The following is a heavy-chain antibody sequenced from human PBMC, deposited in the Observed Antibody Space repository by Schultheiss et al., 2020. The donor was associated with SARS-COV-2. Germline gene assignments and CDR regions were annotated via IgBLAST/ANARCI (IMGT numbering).Heavy chain of an antibody. CDR2: IYPGDSDT. D-gene: IGHD3-3*01. CDR3: ARHRSGRTWSGYYYGMDV. V-gene: IGHV5-51*01. Sequence: GESLKISCKGSGYSFISYWNGWVRQMPGKGLEWVGIIYPGDSDTRYSPSFQGQVTISADKSISTAYLQWSSLKASDTAMYYCARHRSGRTWSGYYYGMDVWGQGTTVTVSS. J-gene: IGHJ6*02. CDR1: GYSFISYW.